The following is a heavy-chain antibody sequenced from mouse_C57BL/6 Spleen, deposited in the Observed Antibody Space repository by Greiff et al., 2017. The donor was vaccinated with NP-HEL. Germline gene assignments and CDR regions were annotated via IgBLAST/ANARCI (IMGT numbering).Heavy chain of an antibody. CDR3: AGGDGYDEGYYCDY. V-gene: IGHV1-76*01. CDR1: GYTFTDYY. J-gene: IGHJ2*01. CDR2: IYPGSGNT. Sequence: QVQLQQSGAELVRPGASVKLSCKASGYTFTDYYINWVKQRPGQGLEWIARIYPGSGNTYYNEKFKGKATLTAEKSSSTAYMQLSSLTSEDSAVYFCAGGDGYDEGYYCDYWGQGTTLTVSS. D-gene: IGHD2-2*01.